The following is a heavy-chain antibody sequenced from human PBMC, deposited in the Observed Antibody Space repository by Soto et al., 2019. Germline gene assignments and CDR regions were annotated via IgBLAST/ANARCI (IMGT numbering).Heavy chain of an antibody. Sequence: GGSLRLSCAASGFTFGSYAMTWVRQAPGKGLEWVSAISGPGGSTFYIDSVKGRFTISRDNSKNTLYLQMNSLRAEDTAVYYCAKKYYGSGTYYEAFDIWGQGTMVTVSS. D-gene: IGHD3-10*01. J-gene: IGHJ3*02. CDR2: ISGPGGST. CDR3: AKKYYGSGTYYEAFDI. CDR1: GFTFGSYA. V-gene: IGHV3-23*01.